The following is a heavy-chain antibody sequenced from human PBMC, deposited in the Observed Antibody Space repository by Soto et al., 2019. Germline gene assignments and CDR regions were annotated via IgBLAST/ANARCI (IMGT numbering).Heavy chain of an antibody. V-gene: IGHV1-18*04. J-gene: IGHJ4*02. D-gene: IGHD7-27*01. CDR1: GYTFTGYY. CDR2: ISAYNGNT. Sequence: ASVKVSCKASGYTFTGYYMHWVRQAPGQGLEWMGWISAYNGNTNYAQNFQGRVTMTTDTSTSTAYMELRSLRSEDTAVYYCARDLTGDADYWGQGTLVTVSS. CDR3: ARDLTGDADY.